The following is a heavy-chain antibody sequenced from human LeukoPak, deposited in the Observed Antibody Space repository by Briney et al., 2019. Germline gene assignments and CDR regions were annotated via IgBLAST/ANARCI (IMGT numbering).Heavy chain of an antibody. CDR3: ASSVPRRDDYISHYFYF. CDR1: GFTFSTYT. Sequence: PGGSLRLSCAASGFTFSTYTMNWVRQAPGRGLEWVSSIRTSVHHTYYADSMRARSAIARANSKNSLYLQLSSQRAEDTAVYYCASSVPRRDDYISHYFYFWGQGTRVTVSS. CDR2: IRTSVHHT. V-gene: IGHV3-21*01. J-gene: IGHJ4*02. D-gene: IGHD5-24*01.